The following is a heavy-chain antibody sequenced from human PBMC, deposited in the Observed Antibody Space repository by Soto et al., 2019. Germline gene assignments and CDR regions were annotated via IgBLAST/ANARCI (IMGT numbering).Heavy chain of an antibody. Sequence: SVKVCCKASGGAFSSYSISWVRQAPGQGLEWMGGIIPIFGTANYAQKFQGRVTITADESTSTAYMELSSLRSEDTAVYYCAEILGSYAGFDIWGQGTMVTVSS. J-gene: IGHJ3*02. CDR2: IIPIFGTA. CDR1: GGAFSSYS. CDR3: AEILGSYAGFDI. D-gene: IGHD2-2*01. V-gene: IGHV1-69*13.